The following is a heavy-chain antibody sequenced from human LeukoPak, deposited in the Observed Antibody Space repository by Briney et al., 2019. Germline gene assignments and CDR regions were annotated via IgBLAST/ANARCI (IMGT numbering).Heavy chain of an antibody. CDR3: ARSAAMATFDY. CDR2: INPNSGGT. J-gene: IGHJ4*02. V-gene: IGHV1-2*02. D-gene: IGHD5-18*01. Sequence: ASVKVSCKASGYTFAGYYMHWVRQAPGQGLEWMVWINPNSGGTNYAQKFQGRVTMTRDTSISTAYMELSRLRSDDTAVYYCARSAAMATFDYWGQGTLVTVSS. CDR1: GYTFAGYY.